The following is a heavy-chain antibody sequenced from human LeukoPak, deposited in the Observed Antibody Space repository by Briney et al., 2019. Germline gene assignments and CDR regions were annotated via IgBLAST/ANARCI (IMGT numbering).Heavy chain of an antibody. CDR1: GGSISSSLYY. CDR3: ARVYHEEGSYDYGDYVEEYYFDY. V-gene: IGHV4-39*07. J-gene: IGHJ4*02. CDR2: FYYSGST. D-gene: IGHD4-17*01. Sequence: SETLSLTCTVSGGSISSSLYYWGWIRQAPGKGLEWIGSFYYSGSTYYNASLKSRVTISVDTSKNQFSLKLSSVTAADMAVYYCARVYHEEGSYDYGDYVEEYYFDYWGQGTLVTVSS.